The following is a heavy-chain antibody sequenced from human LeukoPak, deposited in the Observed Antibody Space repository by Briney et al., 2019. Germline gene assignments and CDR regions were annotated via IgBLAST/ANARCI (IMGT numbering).Heavy chain of an antibody. V-gene: IGHV3-33*01. CDR1: GFTFSSNG. CDR3: ARDRDYDYLDY. Sequence: GGSLRLSCAASGFTFSSNGMHWVRQAPGKGLEWVAVIWYDGSNKYYADSVKGRFTISRDNSKNTLYLQMNILRAEDTAVYYCARDRDYDYLDYWGQGTLVTVSS. D-gene: IGHD5-12*01. CDR2: IWYDGSNK. J-gene: IGHJ4*02.